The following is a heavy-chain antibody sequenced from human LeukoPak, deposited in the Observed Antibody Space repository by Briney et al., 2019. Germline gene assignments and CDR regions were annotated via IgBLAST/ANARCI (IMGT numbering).Heavy chain of an antibody. J-gene: IGHJ3*02. Sequence: SETLSLTCTVSGGSISSSSYYWGWIRQPPGKGLEWIGYIFHTGSTNYNHSLKSRATLSVDTSKNQFSLILKSVTAADTAIYYCARVIAARGNAFDIWGQGTMVTVSS. D-gene: IGHD6-6*01. CDR1: GGSISSSSYY. CDR3: ARVIAARGNAFDI. V-gene: IGHV4-61*05. CDR2: IFHTGST.